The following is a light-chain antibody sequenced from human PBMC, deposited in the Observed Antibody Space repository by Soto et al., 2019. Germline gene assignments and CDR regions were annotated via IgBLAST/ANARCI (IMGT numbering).Light chain of an antibody. CDR1: SSDVGAFNY. J-gene: IGLJ1*01. V-gene: IGLV2-14*01. Sequence: QSALTQPASVSGSPGQSITISCTGTSSDVGAFNYVSWYLQYPGKAPKLMIYEVGNRPSGVSNRFSGSKSDNTASLTISGLQAEDEADYYCCSYAGGSIYVFGTGTKVTVL. CDR2: EVG. CDR3: CSYAGGSIYV.